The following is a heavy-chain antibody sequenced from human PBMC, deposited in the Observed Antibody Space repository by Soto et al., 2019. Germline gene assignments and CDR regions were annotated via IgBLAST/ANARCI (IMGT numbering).Heavy chain of an antibody. CDR1: GDSVSSNSAA. CDR3: ARGNYDFWSGYLYYFDY. V-gene: IGHV6-1*01. Sequence: SQTLSLPCAISGDSVSSNSAAWNWIRQSPSRGLEWLGRTYYRSKWYNDYAVSVKSRITINPDTSKNQFSLQLNSVTPEDTAVYYCARGNYDFWSGYLYYFDYWGQGTLVTVSS. J-gene: IGHJ4*02. D-gene: IGHD3-3*01. CDR2: TYYRSKWYN.